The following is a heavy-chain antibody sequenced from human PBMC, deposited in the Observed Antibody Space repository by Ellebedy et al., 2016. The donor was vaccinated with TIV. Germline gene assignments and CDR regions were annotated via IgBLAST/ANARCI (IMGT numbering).Heavy chain of an antibody. CDR2: ISYAGSTK. J-gene: IGHJ4*02. CDR1: GFTFSPYS. Sequence: PGGSLRLSCAASGFTFSPYSMKWVRQAPGKGLEWVADISYAGSTKYADSVKGRFTISRDNSNNTLYLQMNRLRSDDTAVYYCTRDLTNIVSGDYWGQGTLVTVSS. CDR3: TRDLTNIVSGDY. V-gene: IGHV3-30-3*01. D-gene: IGHD5/OR15-5a*01.